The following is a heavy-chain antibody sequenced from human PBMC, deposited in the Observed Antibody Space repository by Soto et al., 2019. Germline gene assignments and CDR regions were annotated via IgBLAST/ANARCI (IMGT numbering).Heavy chain of an antibody. V-gene: IGHV3-30-3*01. CDR2: ISYEVSNK. CDR3: ARDEDLYCSSTSCYYYYYGMDV. D-gene: IGHD2-2*01. Sequence: PGGSLRLSCAASGFTFSSYAMDWIRQAAGKGLEWVAVISYEVSNKYYADSVKGPFTISRDNSKKTLYLQMNSVRTAHTAIYYCARDEDLYCSSTSCYYYYYGMDVWGQGTTVTVSS. CDR1: GFTFSSYA. J-gene: IGHJ6*02.